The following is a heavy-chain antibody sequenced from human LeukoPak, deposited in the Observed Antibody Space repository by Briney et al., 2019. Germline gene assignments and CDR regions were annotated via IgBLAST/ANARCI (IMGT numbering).Heavy chain of an antibody. Sequence: GGSLRLSCSASGFTFSSYEMNWVRQAPGKGLEWVSYISSGSTIYDADSVKGRFTISRDNAKNSLYLQMNSLRAEDTAVYYCARESIAVAGAPFDYWGQGTLVTVSS. CDR1: GFTFSSYE. CDR2: ISSGSTI. D-gene: IGHD6-19*01. J-gene: IGHJ4*02. V-gene: IGHV3-48*03. CDR3: ARESIAVAGAPFDY.